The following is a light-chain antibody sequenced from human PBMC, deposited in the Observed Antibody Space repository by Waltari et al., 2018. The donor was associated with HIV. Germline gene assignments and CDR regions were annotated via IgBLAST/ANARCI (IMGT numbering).Light chain of an antibody. CDR1: SSNVGTYNL. CDR3: CSYAGSDTLV. J-gene: IGLJ3*02. CDR2: EVK. V-gene: IGLV2-23*02. Sequence: HSALTQPASVSGSPGQSITISCTGTSSNVGTYNLVSWYQQYPGKAPKLLIYEVKRRPSGLSDRFSGSKSGNTASLTVSGLQAEDEAIYYCCSYAGSDTLVFGGGTSLTIL.